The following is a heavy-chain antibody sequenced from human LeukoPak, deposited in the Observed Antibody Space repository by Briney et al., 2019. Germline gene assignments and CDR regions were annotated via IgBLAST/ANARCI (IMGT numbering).Heavy chain of an antibody. CDR1: GFTFSSYS. D-gene: IGHD3-16*01. J-gene: IGHJ3*01. V-gene: IGHV3-21*01. CDR2: ISSSSSYI. Sequence: GGSLRLSCAASGFTFSSYSMNWVRQAPGKGLEWVSSISSSSSYIYYADSVKGRFTISRDNAKNSLYLQMNSLRAGDTAVYYCVRGGSPEAFDFWGQGTMVTVSS. CDR3: VRGGSPEAFDF.